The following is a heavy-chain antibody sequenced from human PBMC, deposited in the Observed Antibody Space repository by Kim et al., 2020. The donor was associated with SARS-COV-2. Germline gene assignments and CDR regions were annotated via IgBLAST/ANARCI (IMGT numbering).Heavy chain of an antibody. CDR3: VRHRNYDVLTGYPYPDFD. Sequence: SETLSLTCTVSGGSISHYFWSWIRQPPGKGLEWLGSIYYSGSTKYKPSLKSRVTMSVDTSKNQFSLKLTSVTAADAAVYYCVRHRNYDVLTGYPYPDFD. CDR2: IYYSGST. V-gene: IGHV4-59*08. J-gene: IGHJ4*01. D-gene: IGHD3-9*01. CDR1: GGSISHYF.